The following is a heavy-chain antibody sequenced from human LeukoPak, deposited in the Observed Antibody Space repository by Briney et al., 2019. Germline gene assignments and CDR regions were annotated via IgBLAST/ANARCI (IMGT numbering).Heavy chain of an antibody. Sequence: GGSLRLSCAASGFTFSSYAMSWVRQAPGKGLEWVSSISSSSSYIYYADSVKGRFTISRDNAKNSLYLQMNSLRAEDTAVYYCARDQSIAAAGTWTYYYFGMDVWGQGTTVTVSS. D-gene: IGHD6-13*01. J-gene: IGHJ6*02. CDR3: ARDQSIAAAGTWTYYYFGMDV. CDR1: GFTFSSYA. CDR2: ISSSSSYI. V-gene: IGHV3-21*01.